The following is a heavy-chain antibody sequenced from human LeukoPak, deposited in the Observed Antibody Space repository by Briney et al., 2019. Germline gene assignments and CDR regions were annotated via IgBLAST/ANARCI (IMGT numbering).Heavy chain of an antibody. V-gene: IGHV3-48*01. Sequence: GGSLRLSCAASGFTFSSYSMNWVRQAPGKGLEWVSYISSSSSTIYYADSVKGRFTISRDTSKNTLYLQMNSLSAEDTAMYYCAREGTMPGDALDVWGQGTMVTVSS. CDR2: ISSSSSTI. CDR1: GFTFSSYS. CDR3: AREGTMPGDALDV. D-gene: IGHD2-2*01. J-gene: IGHJ3*01.